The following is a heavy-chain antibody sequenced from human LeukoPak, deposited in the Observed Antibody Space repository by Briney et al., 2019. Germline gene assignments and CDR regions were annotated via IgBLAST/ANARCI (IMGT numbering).Heavy chain of an antibody. J-gene: IGHJ3*02. V-gene: IGHV3-30*02. Sequence: QAGGSLRLSCAASGFTFRSYGMHWVRQAPGKGLEGVAFLRYEGSNKYYADSAKGRYTISRANSKNTLYLQMNSLRAEDTAVYYCAKDFLPRSSWPYDAFDIWGQGTMVTASS. D-gene: IGHD6-13*01. CDR1: GFTFRSYG. CDR2: LRYEGSNK. CDR3: AKDFLPRSSWPYDAFDI.